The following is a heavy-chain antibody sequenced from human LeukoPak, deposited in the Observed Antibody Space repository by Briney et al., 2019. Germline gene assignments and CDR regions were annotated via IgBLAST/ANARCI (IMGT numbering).Heavy chain of an antibody. CDR3: ARTRRWSNYFDY. Sequence: PSETLSLTCAVYGGSFSGYYWSWIRQPPGKGLEWIGEINHSGSTNYNPSLKSRVTISVDTSKNQFSLKLSSVTAADTAVYYCARTRRWSNYFDYWGQGTLVTVSS. D-gene: IGHD4-23*01. CDR2: INHSGST. CDR1: GGSFSGYY. V-gene: IGHV4-34*01. J-gene: IGHJ4*02.